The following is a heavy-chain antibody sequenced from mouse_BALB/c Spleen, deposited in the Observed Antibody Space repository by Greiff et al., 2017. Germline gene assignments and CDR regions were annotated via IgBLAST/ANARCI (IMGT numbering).Heavy chain of an antibody. J-gene: IGHJ2*01. V-gene: IGHV1-80*01. CDR1: GYAFSSYW. D-gene: IGHD2-3*01. CDR3: ARDGTTGYFDY. Sequence: QVQLQQSGAELVRPGSSVKISCKASGYAFSSYWMNWVKQRPGQGLEWIGQIYPGDGDTNYNGKFKGKATLTADKSSSTAHMQLSSLTSEDSAVYFCARDGTTGYFDYWGQGTTRTVSS. CDR2: IYPGDGDT.